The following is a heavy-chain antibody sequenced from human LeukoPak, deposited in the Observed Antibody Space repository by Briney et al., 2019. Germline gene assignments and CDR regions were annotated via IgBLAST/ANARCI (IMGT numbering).Heavy chain of an antibody. J-gene: IGHJ4*02. CDR3: AREEWLKRGFDY. CDR2: IIPIFGTA. CDR1: GGTFSSYA. Sequence: SVKVSCKASGGTFSSYAISWVRQAPGQGLEWMGGIIPIFGTANYAQKFQGRVTITADESTSTAYMELSSLRSEDTAVYYCAREEWLKRGFDYWGQGTLVTVSS. V-gene: IGHV1-69*13. D-gene: IGHD3-3*01.